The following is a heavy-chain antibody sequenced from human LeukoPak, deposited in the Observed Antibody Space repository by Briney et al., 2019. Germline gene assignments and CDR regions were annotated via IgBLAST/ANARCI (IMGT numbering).Heavy chain of an antibody. Sequence: ASVKVSCTVSGNSIVDLSIHWVRQAPGKRPEWMGGFDPEEIDIVYAQNFQGRVTVTEDTAGDTAYMELRSLRSDDTAMYYCATAAPLGESSLSRRDEAFDICGQGTMVTVSA. CDR2: FDPEEIDI. D-gene: IGHD3-16*02. J-gene: IGHJ3*02. V-gene: IGHV1-24*01. CDR1: GNSIVDLS. CDR3: ATAAPLGESSLSRRDEAFDI.